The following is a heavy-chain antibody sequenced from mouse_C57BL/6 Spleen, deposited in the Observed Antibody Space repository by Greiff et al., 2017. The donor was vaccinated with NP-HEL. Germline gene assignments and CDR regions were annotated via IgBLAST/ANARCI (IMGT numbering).Heavy chain of an antibody. J-gene: IGHJ2*01. D-gene: IGHD3-3*01. CDR2: INPNNGVT. CDR3: ARGWVHYFDY. Sequence: EVQLQQSGPELVKPGASVKISCKASGYTFTDYYMNWVKQSHGKSLEWIGDINPNNGVTSYNQKFKGKATLTVDKSSSTAYMELRSLSSEDSAVYYCARGWVHYFDYWGQGTTLTVSS. V-gene: IGHV1-26*01. CDR1: GYTFTDYY.